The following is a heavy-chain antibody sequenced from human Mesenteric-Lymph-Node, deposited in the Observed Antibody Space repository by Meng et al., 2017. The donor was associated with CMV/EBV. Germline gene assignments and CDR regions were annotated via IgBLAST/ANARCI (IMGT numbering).Heavy chain of an antibody. CDR3: ARDTYCSSTDCYSRGYFDY. CDR1: GFTFSDYY. V-gene: IGHV3-11*01. Sequence: GESLKISCAASGFTFSDYYMAWIRQAPGKGLEWVSHMSSSSNTIYYADSVKGRFTISRDNARNSLYLQMNSLRAEDTAVYFCARDTYCSSTDCYSRGYFDYWGQGSLVTVSS. CDR2: MSSSSNTI. J-gene: IGHJ4*02. D-gene: IGHD2-2*02.